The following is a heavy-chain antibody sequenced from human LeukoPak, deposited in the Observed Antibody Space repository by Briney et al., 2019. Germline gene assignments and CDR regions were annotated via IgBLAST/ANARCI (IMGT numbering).Heavy chain of an antibody. CDR1: GGSISSYY. D-gene: IGHD3-9*01. CDR2: IYYSGST. CDR3: KQKTAYEILTGYTDYYGMDV. Sequence: SETLSLTCTVSGGSISSYYWSWIRQPPGKGLEWIGYIYYSGSTNYNPSLKSRVTISVDTSKNQFSLKLSSVTAADTAVFFFKQKTAYEILTGYTDYYGMDVWGQGTTVTVSS. V-gene: IGHV4-59*01. J-gene: IGHJ6*02.